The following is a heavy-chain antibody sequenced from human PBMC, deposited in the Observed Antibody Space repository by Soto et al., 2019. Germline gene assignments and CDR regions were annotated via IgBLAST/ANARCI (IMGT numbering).Heavy chain of an antibody. J-gene: IGHJ6*03. Sequence: SETLSLTCTVSGGSITTYYWTWIRQPPGKGLEWIAYISYSGHTDYNPSLRSRVTISLDTSKNQFSLKLSSVTAADTAVYYCARVNSGAATGTGDCYMDVWGRGTTVTVSS. CDR2: ISYSGHT. CDR3: ARVNSGAATGTGDCYMDV. CDR1: GGSITTYY. D-gene: IGHD6-13*01. V-gene: IGHV4-59*01.